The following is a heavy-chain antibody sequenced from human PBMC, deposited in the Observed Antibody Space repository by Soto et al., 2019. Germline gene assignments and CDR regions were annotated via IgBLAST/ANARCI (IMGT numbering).Heavy chain of an antibody. CDR2: ISGSGGST. D-gene: IGHD2-2*01. V-gene: IGHV3-23*01. CDR3: AKDAKDIVVVPAAMFDP. CDR1: GFTFSSYA. Sequence: GSLRLSCAASGFTFSSYAMSWVRQAPGKGLEWVSAISGSGGSTYYADSVKGRFTIPRDNSKNTLYLQMNSLRAEDTAVYYCAKDAKDIVVVPAAMFDPWGQGTLVTVSS. J-gene: IGHJ5*02.